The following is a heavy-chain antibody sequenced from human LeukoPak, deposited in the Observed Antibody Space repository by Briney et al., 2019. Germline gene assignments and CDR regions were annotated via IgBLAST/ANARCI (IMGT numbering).Heavy chain of an antibody. CDR3: ARVRGIAVAD. V-gene: IGHV4-31*03. CDR1: GGSISSGVYY. Sequence: SETLSLTCTVSGGSISSGVYYWSWIRQHPGKGLEWIGYIYYSGSTYYNPSLKSRVTISVDTSKNQFSLKLSSVTAADTAVYYCARVRGIAVADWGQGTLVTVSS. J-gene: IGHJ4*02. CDR2: IYYSGST. D-gene: IGHD6-19*01.